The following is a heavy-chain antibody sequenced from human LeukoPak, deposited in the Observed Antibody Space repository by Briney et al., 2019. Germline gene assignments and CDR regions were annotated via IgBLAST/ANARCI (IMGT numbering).Heavy chain of an antibody. D-gene: IGHD2-21*02. CDR3: ATSREAYCGGDCYSIDY. Sequence: KVSFKASVGTVSIYGISWVRQAPGQGLEWMGGSIPIFGTANYAQKFPGSVTITADESTSTAYMALSSLTSEDTAVYSCATSREAYCGGDCYSIDYWGQGTLVTVSS. CDR2: SIPIFGTA. CDR1: VGTVSIYG. V-gene: IGHV1-69*01. J-gene: IGHJ4*02.